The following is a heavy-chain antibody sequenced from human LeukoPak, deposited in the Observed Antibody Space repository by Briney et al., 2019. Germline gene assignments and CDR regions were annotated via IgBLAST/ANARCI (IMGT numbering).Heavy chain of an antibody. CDR3: AHHCSSTSCPDY. J-gene: IGHJ4*02. D-gene: IGHD2-2*01. Sequence: PSETLSLTCAVSGGSISSSNWWSWVRQPPGKGLEWIGEIYHSGSTNYNPSLKSRVTISVDKPKNQFSLKLSSVTAADTAVYYCAHHCSSTSCPDYWGQGTLVTVSS. CDR1: GGSISSSNW. CDR2: IYHSGST. V-gene: IGHV4-4*02.